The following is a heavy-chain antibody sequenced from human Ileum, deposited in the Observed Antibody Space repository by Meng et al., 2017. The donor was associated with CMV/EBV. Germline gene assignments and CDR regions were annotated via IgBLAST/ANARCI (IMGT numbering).Heavy chain of an antibody. J-gene: IGHJ4*02. V-gene: IGHV3-15*01. CDR3: QGSYLGY. Sequence: AYGMTYIIPRLARFHQTQGKGLVWVGRIQSKNNVGIPGYASPVKGQFPISRADSTNMLLLQTDSLNTEYTAVYYCQGSYLGYWGQGTLVTVSS. CDR2: IQSKNNVGIP. D-gene: IGHD3-10*01. CDR1: GMTYIIPR.